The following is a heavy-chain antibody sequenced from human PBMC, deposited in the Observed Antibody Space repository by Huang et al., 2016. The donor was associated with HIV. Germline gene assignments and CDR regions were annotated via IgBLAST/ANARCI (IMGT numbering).Heavy chain of an antibody. J-gene: IGHJ6*02. D-gene: IGHD1-7*01. CDR3: ATKTGGMDI. CDR2: IRQDESEK. Sequence: FTFASSWMSWVRHPPGKGLEWVAKIRQDESEKYYVDSVKGRFNVSRDNDKKVLFLEMNNVTVEDTATYYCATKTGGMDIWGQGTTVTVS. V-gene: IGHV3-7*03. CDR1: FTFASSW.